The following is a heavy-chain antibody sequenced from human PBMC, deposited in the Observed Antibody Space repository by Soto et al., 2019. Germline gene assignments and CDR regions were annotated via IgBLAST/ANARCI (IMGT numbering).Heavy chain of an antibody. CDR3: AIGRSFSYDSTPPPMFDP. J-gene: IGHJ5*02. Sequence: DVQLVESGGGLVQPGGSLRLSCAGSGFAFSTFDIHWVRQAPGKGLEWVSGIGTLSDTFYAAYVQGLFTISRQNAKNSVYLQMKSLRAGDTAFYYCAIGRSFSYDSTPPPMFDPWGQGTLVTVSS. V-gene: IGHV3-13*01. CDR1: GFAFSTFD. D-gene: IGHD3-10*01. CDR2: IGTLSDT.